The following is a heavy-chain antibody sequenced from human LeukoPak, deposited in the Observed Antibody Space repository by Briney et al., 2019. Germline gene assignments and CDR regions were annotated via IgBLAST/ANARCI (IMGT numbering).Heavy chain of an antibody. CDR1: GGSISSYY. Sequence: SETLSLTCTVSGGSISSYYWSWIRQPPGKGLEWIGYIYYSGGTNYNPSLKRRVTISVDTSKNQFSLKLSSVTAADTAVYYCARDYYDSSGHAEDDAFDIWGQGTMVTVSS. J-gene: IGHJ3*02. CDR3: ARDYYDSSGHAEDDAFDI. V-gene: IGHV4-59*01. CDR2: IYYSGGT. D-gene: IGHD3-22*01.